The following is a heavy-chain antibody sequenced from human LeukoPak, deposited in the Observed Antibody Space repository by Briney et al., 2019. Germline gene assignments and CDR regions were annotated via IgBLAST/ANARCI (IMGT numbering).Heavy chain of an antibody. Sequence: GGSLRLSCAASGFTFSTYVMSWVRRAPGRGLEWVSSISYSGDTTSYADSVQVRFAISRYKSRNTLYLQMSSLGDEDTAVYYCARRDTSGPYYCDYWGQGTLATVSS. CDR2: ISYSGDTT. V-gene: IGHV3-23*01. CDR1: GFTFSTYV. D-gene: IGHD3-22*01. J-gene: IGHJ4*02. CDR3: ARRDTSGPYYCDY.